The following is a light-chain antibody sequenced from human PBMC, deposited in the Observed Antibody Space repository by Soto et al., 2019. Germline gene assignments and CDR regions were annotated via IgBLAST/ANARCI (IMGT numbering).Light chain of an antibody. CDR3: QQYNRYSSFT. V-gene: IGKV1-5*01. CDR2: DAS. Sequence: DIQMTQSPSTLSASIGDRVTITCRASQSISGWLAWYQQKPGKAPKLLIYDASNLESGVPSRFSGSGSGTEFTLTISSLHPDDFATYYCQQYNRYSSFTFGQGTNLEIK. CDR1: QSISGW. J-gene: IGKJ2*01.